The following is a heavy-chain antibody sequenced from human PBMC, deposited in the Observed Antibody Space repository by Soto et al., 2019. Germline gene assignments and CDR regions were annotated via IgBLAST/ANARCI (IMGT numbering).Heavy chain of an antibody. CDR2: ISYDGSNK. Sequence: PGGPLRLSCAASGFTFSSYGMHWVRQAPGKGLEWVAVISYDGSNKYYADSVKGRFTISRDNSKNALYLQMNSLRAEDTAVYYCAKDGLYGDYGYSAFDIWGQGTMVTVSS. V-gene: IGHV3-30*18. J-gene: IGHJ3*02. CDR1: GFTFSSYG. CDR3: AKDGLYGDYGYSAFDI. D-gene: IGHD4-17*01.